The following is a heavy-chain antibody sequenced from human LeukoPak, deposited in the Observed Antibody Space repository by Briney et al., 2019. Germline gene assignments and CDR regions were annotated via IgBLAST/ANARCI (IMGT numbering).Heavy chain of an antibody. CDR2: ISPSGGST. CDR3: ARAVKYRSGPLTDLLPYYFDY. Sequence: GASVKVSCKAFGYTFTSNYMHWVRQAPGQGPEWMGVISPSGGSTTYAQKFQGRVTITRDTSANTAYMELSSLRSEDMAVYYCARAVKYRSGPLTDLLPYYFDYWGQGTLVTVSS. V-gene: IGHV1-46*01. D-gene: IGHD6-19*01. CDR1: GYTFTSNY. J-gene: IGHJ4*02.